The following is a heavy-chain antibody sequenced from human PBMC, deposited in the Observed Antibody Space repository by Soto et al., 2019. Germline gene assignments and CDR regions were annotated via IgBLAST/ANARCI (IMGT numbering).Heavy chain of an antibody. J-gene: IGHJ6*02. CDR2: IWYDGSNK. Sequence: QVQLEESGGGVVQHGRSLRLSCAASRFTFSIYGMHWVRQAPGKGLEWVGVIWYDGSNKYYADSVKGRFTISRDNSINTMYLHINSLRANDTDVFNCPREMHIDYGDNVFHHSGMEVWGQWSMVTVSS. CDR3: PREMHIDYGDNVFHHSGMEV. CDR1: RFTFSIYG. D-gene: IGHD4-17*01. V-gene: IGHV3-33*01.